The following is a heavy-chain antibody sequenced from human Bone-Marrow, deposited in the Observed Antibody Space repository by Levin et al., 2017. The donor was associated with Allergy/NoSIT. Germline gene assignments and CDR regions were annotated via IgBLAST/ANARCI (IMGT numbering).Heavy chain of an antibody. D-gene: IGHD5/OR15-5a*01. CDR1: GGSVSSGTYY. V-gene: IGHV4-61*01. Sequence: SSETLSLTCSVSGGSVSSGTYYWSWIRRPPGKGLEWIGYINYRGGTKYNPSLKSRVTISVDTSKNEFSLKVTSVTAADTAVYYCPRNRIIVSGGNDYYYGMDVWGQGTTVTVSS. CDR2: INYRGGT. J-gene: IGHJ6*02. CDR3: PRNRIIVSGGNDYYYGMDV.